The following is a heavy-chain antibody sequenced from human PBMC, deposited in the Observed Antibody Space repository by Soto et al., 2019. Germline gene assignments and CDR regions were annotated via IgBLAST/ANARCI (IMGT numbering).Heavy chain of an antibody. CDR1: GFNFSDYT. CDR3: AKDVYRRGMNHWFDP. CDR2: ISWDGST. V-gene: IGHV3-43*01. D-gene: IGHD4-4*01. J-gene: IGHJ5*02. Sequence: PGGSLRLSCQASGFNFSDYTLHWVRQSPGKALEWVSFISWDGSTYYGESVQGRFTVSRDNNKNSLYLHTSGLRPEDTGFYYCAKDVYRRGMNHWFDPWGQGTL.